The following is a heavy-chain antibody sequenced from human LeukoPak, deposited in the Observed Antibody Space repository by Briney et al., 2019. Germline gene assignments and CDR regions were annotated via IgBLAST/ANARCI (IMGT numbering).Heavy chain of an antibody. CDR2: INHSGST. V-gene: IGHV4-34*01. D-gene: IGHD2-15*01. CDR1: GGSFSGYY. Sequence: SETLSLTCAVYGGSFSGYYWSWIRQPPGKGLEWIGEINHSGSTNYNPSLKSRVSISVDTSKNQFSLKLSSVTAADTAVYYCARWGYCSGGSCYLRDDAFDIWGQGTMVTVSS. J-gene: IGHJ3*02. CDR3: ARWGYCSGGSCYLRDDAFDI.